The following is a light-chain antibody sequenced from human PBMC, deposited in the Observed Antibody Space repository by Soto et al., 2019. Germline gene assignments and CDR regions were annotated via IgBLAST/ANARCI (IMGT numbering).Light chain of an antibody. J-gene: IGLJ3*02. Sequence: QSVLTQPPSASGTPGQRVTISCSGSSSNIGSKYVYWYQQLPGTAPKLLIYRNNQRPSGVPDRFSGSKSGTSASLAISGLRSEDEADYYCAAWDDSLSGWVFGGGTQRTVL. CDR2: RNN. V-gene: IGLV1-47*01. CDR1: SSNIGSKY. CDR3: AAWDDSLSGWV.